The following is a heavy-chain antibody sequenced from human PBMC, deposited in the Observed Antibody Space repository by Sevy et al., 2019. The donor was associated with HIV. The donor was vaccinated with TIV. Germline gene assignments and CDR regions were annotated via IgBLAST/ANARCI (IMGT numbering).Heavy chain of an antibody. J-gene: IGHJ6*02. CDR2: IYYSGST. CDR1: GGSVSSGSYY. D-gene: IGHD3-3*01. Sequence: SETLSLTCTVSGGSVSSGSYYWSWIRQPPGKGLEWIGYIYYSGSTNYNPSLKSRVTISVDTSKNQFSLKLSSVTAADTAVYYCARARITIFGVADKVYYYYYGMDVWGQGTTVTVSS. CDR3: ARARITIFGVADKVYYYYYGMDV. V-gene: IGHV4-61*01.